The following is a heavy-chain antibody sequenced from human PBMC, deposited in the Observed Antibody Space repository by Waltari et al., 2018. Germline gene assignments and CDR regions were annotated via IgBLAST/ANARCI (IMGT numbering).Heavy chain of an antibody. V-gene: IGHV3-7*01. CDR1: GFTFSRYW. J-gene: IGHJ4*02. CDR2: INYDGRQK. CDR3: AKSRGFEY. D-gene: IGHD3-10*01. Sequence: EVQLVESGGGLVQPGGSLRLSCEVSGFTFSRYWMSWVRQTPGKGLEWVANINYDGRQKYYVVSVKGRFAISRDNAKNSVYLQMNSLRVEDTAVYYCAKSRGFEYWGQGALITVSS.